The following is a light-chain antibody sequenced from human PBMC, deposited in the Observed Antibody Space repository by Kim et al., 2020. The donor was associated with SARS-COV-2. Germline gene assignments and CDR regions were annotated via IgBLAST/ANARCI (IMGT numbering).Light chain of an antibody. V-gene: IGKV3-20*01. CDR3: QQYGSSPR. J-gene: IGKJ4*01. CDR2: GAS. Sequence: LSPWERATLSCRASQSVTSNYLAWYQQKPGQTPRLLIYGASSRATGIPDRFSGSGSGTDFTLTISRLEPEDFAVYYCQQYGSSPRFGGGTKVDIK. CDR1: QSVTSNY.